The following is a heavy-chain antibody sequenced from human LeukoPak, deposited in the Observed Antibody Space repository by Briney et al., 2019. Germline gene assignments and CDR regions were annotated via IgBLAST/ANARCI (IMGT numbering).Heavy chain of an antibody. Sequence: GGSLRLSCAASGFTVSSNYMSWVRQAPGKGLEWVSVIYSGGSTYYADSVKGRFTISRDNSKNTLYLQMNSLRDEDTAVYYCAKVAHYYGSGSYYEYYFDYWGQGTLVTVSS. CDR3: AKVAHYYGSGSYYEYYFDY. V-gene: IGHV3-53*01. CDR2: IYSGGST. J-gene: IGHJ4*02. D-gene: IGHD3-10*01. CDR1: GFTVSSNY.